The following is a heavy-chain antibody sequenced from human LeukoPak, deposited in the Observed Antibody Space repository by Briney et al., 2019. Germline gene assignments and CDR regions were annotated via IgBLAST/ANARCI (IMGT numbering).Heavy chain of an antibody. CDR2: ISGSGGST. V-gene: IGHV3-23*01. CDR3: AKDRGSSGWYGY. J-gene: IGHJ4*02. D-gene: IGHD6-19*01. Sequence: PGGSLRLSCAASGFTYSSYAMSWVRQAPVKGLEWVSAISGSGGSTYYADSVKGRFTISRDNSKNTLYLQMNSLRAEDTAVYYCAKDRGSSGWYGYWGQGTLVTVSS. CDR1: GFTYSSYA.